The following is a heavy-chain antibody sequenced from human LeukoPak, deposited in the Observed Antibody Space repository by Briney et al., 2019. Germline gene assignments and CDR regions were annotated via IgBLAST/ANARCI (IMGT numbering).Heavy chain of an antibody. D-gene: IGHD2-15*01. CDR3: ARFRGFGSGGSPQYYYYYYYMDV. Sequence: PSETLSLTCTVSGGSISSYYWSWIRQPPGKGLEWIGYIYYSGSTNYNPSLKSRVTISVDTSKNQFSLKLSSVTAADTAVYYCARFRGFGSGGSPQYYYYYYYMDVWGKGTTVTVSS. CDR2: IYYSGST. V-gene: IGHV4-59*01. CDR1: GGSISSYY. J-gene: IGHJ6*03.